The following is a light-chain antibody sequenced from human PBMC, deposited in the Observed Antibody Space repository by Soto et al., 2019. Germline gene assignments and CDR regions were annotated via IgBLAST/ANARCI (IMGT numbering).Light chain of an antibody. Sequence: EVLTTQSPATRSVSPGERVTMTCRASQGLGTNLAWYQKKPGQAPRLLIYAASTSATGAPGLFSSSGAGTEFTLTISSLQYEDSAVYYCQQYNNWPAFGQGTKVDIK. V-gene: IGKV3-15*01. CDR3: QQYNNWPA. CDR2: AAS. J-gene: IGKJ1*01. CDR1: QGLGTN.